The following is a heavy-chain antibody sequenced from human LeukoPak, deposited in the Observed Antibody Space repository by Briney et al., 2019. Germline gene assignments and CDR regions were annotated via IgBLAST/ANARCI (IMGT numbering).Heavy chain of an antibody. V-gene: IGHV3-15*01. CDR3: TTDAPSGSGELFGY. J-gene: IGHJ4*02. D-gene: IGHD3-10*01. CDR1: GFTFSYAW. CDR2: IKFQTDGGAT. Sequence: GGSLRLSCAASGFTFSYAWMSWVRQAPGQGLEWVGHIKFQTDGGATDYAAPVQGRFTISRDDSKNTVYLQMNSLKTKDTAVYYCTTDAPSGSGELFGYWGQGILVTVSS.